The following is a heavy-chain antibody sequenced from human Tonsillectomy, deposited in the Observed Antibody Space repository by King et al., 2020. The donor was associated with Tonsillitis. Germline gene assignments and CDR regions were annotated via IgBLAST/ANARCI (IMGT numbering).Heavy chain of an antibody. V-gene: IGHV4-34*01. CDR2: INHGGST. CDR3: AREIAYFDL. D-gene: IGHD3-16*01. Sequence: VQLQQWGAGLLKPSETLSLTCAVYGGSLSDDYWSWIRQPPGKGLEWIGEINHGGSTNYNPSLKSRVSISVDTSQNQFSLNLTSVTAADTAVYYCAREIAYFDLWVRGTLVTVSS. CDR1: GGSLSDDY. J-gene: IGHJ2*01.